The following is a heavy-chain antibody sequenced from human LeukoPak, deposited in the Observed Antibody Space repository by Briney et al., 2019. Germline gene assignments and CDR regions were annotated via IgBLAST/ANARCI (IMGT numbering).Heavy chain of an antibody. J-gene: IGHJ4*02. CDR1: GGSISSYY. CDR2: IYYSGST. V-gene: IGHV4-59*01. Sequence: SETLSLTCTVSGGSISSYYSSWIRQPPGKGLEWIGYIYYSGSTNYNPSLKSRVTISVDTSKNQFSLKLSSVTAADTAVYYCARGLMMAVGGTREFHYWGQATLVRVSS. D-gene: IGHD6-13*01. CDR3: ARGLMMAVGGTREFHY.